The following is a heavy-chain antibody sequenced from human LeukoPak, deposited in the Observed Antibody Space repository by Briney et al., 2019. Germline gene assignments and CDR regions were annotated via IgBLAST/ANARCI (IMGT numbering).Heavy chain of an antibody. Sequence: GGTLRLSCAASGFSFSSHGMSWVRQAPGKGLVWVSRINSDGINTSYADSVKGRFTISRDNAKNSLYLQMNSLRAEDTAVYYCARVRAGYCSGGSCYSALDAFDIWGQGTMVTVSS. CDR1: GFSFSSHG. V-gene: IGHV3-74*01. J-gene: IGHJ3*02. CDR2: INSDGINT. CDR3: ARVRAGYCSGGSCYSALDAFDI. D-gene: IGHD2-15*01.